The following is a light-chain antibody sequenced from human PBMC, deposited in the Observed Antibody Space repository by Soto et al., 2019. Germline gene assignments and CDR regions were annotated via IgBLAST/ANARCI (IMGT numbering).Light chain of an antibody. CDR1: SSNIGAGYD. CDR3: QSYDSSLSGVV. V-gene: IGLV1-40*01. Sequence: QSVLTQPPSVSGAPGQRVTISCTGSSSNIGAGYDVHWYQQLPGTAPKLLIHGNSNRPSGVPDRFSGSKSAASASLAIPGLQAEDEADYYCQSYDSSLSGVVFGGGTKLTVL. J-gene: IGLJ2*01. CDR2: GNS.